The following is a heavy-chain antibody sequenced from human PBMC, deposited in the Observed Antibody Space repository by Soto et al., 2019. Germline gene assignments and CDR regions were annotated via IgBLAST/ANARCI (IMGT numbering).Heavy chain of an antibody. V-gene: IGHV2-5*02. CDR2: IYWDDDK. Sequence: QITLKESGPTLVNPTQTLTLTCTFSGFSLSTSGVGVGWIRQPPGKALEWLALIYWDDDKRYSPSLKSRLTITKAPSNNPVVLAFTNMDPVDTATYYCAHGLYYFGSGGVSYYFDYWGQGTLVTVSS. J-gene: IGHJ4*02. CDR3: AHGLYYFGSGGVSYYFDY. CDR1: GFSLSTSGVG. D-gene: IGHD3-10*01.